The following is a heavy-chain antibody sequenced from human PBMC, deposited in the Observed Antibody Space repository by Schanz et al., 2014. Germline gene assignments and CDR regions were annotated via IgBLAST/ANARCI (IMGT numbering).Heavy chain of an antibody. Sequence: VQLVESGGGLVQPGRSLRLSCTGSGFPFGDYAVSWFRRAPGKGLEWVAVIRYDGRNKNFVESVKGRFTISRDNSNNTVYLQMNTLRAEDTAVYYCAKDQGSYGSGSYSYFDYWGQGTLATVSS. CDR2: IRYDGRNK. CDR1: GFPFGDYA. V-gene: IGHV3-33*06. J-gene: IGHJ4*02. D-gene: IGHD3-10*01. CDR3: AKDQGSYGSGSYSYFDY.